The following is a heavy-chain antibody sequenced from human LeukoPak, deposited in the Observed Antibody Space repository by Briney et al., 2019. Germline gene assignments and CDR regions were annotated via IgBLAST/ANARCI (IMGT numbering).Heavy chain of an antibody. D-gene: IGHD5-24*01. CDR3: AAKGGDGHNSAFGF. CDR1: GGSFSGYY. V-gene: IGHV4-34*01. Sequence: PSETLSLTCVVDGGSFSGYYWSWIRQSPGKGLEWIGEINHHGYTNYNPSLRSRVIMSVDTSKNQISLKLTSVTAADTAMYYCAAKGGDGHNSAFGFWGQGALVSVSS. CDR2: INHHGYT. J-gene: IGHJ4*02.